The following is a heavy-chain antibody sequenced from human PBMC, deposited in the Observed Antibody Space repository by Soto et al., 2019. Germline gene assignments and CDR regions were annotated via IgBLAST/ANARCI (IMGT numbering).Heavy chain of an antibody. J-gene: IGHJ6*02. CDR1: GLTFSNLG. CDR2: ISGSGGNT. D-gene: IGHD6-13*01. Sequence: GRSLRLSCAASGLTFSNLGMSLIRQGQGKGLEWVSTISGSGGNTFYADSVKGRFTMSRDNSKNTLYLQMKSLRAEDTAVYYCAKDSSSWGYYYYGLDVWGQGTTVTVSS. CDR3: AKDSSSWGYYYYGLDV. V-gene: IGHV3-23*01.